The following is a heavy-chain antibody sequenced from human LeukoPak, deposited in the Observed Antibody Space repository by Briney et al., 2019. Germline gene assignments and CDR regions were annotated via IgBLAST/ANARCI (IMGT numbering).Heavy chain of an antibody. CDR2: IYYSGST. D-gene: IGHD1-7*01. V-gene: IGHV4-31*03. Sequence: SQTLSLTCTVSGGSISSGAYYWSWIRQHPGKGLEWIAYIYYSGSTYYNPSLKSRVTISVDMSKNQFSLNLNSVIDADTAVYYCARVELWPTAHFDYWGQGTLVTVSS. J-gene: IGHJ4*02. CDR1: GGSISSGAYY. CDR3: ARVELWPTAHFDY.